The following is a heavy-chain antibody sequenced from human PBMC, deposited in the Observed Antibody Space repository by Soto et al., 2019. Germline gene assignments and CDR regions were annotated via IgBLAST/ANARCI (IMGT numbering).Heavy chain of an antibody. V-gene: IGHV2-5*02. D-gene: IGHD2-2*01. CDR2: IYWDDDK. J-gene: IGHJ4*02. Sequence: QITLKESGPTLVKPTQTLTLTCTFSGFSLSTTGVGVGWIRQPPGKALEWLAIIYWDDDKRYSPSLESRLTITKDTSNNQVVLTMTNMDPVDTATYYCARESRRFFDCWGQGTLVTVSS. CDR3: ARESRRFFDC. CDR1: GFSLSTTGVG.